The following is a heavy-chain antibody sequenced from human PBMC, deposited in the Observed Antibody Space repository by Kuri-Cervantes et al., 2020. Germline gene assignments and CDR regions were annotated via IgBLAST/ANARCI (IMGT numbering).Heavy chain of an antibody. J-gene: IGHJ6*02. CDR3: AREGTVTTSGGYYYYFGLDV. D-gene: IGHD4-11*01. CDR1: GFTFSSYG. CDR2: MKQDGSEK. Sequence: GGSLRLSCAASGFTFSSYGMHWVRQAPGKGLEWVANMKQDGSEKYYVDSVKGRFTISRDNAKNSLYLQMNSLRAEDTAVYYCAREGTVTTSGGYYYYFGLDVWGQGTTVTVSS. V-gene: IGHV3-7*01.